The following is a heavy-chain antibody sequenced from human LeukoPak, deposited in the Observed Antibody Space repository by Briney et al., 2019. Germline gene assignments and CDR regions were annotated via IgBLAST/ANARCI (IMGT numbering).Heavy chain of an antibody. J-gene: IGHJ4*02. V-gene: IGHV1-46*01. CDR1: GYTFTIYY. Sequence: GASVTVSCTASGYTFTIYYMHWVRQAPGQGLEWMGIINPSGGSTSYAQKFQGRVTITADESTSTAYMELSSLRSEDTAVYYCASRSDYGDPWYFDYWGQGTLVTVSS. D-gene: IGHD4-17*01. CDR2: INPSGGST. CDR3: ASRSDYGDPWYFDY.